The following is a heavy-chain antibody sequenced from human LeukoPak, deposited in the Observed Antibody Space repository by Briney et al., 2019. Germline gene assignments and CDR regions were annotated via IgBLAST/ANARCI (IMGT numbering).Heavy chain of an antibody. CDR2: ISYDGSNE. CDR1: GFTFSSYV. CDR3: AKAGSSGYDGTFDY. D-gene: IGHD5-12*01. Sequence: GGSLRLSCAASGFTFSSYVMHWVRQAPGKGLEWVAIISYDGSNEYYADSVKGRFTISRDNSKNTLYLQMNSLRAADTAVYYCAKAGSSGYDGTFDYWGQGTLVTVSS. J-gene: IGHJ4*02. V-gene: IGHV3-30*04.